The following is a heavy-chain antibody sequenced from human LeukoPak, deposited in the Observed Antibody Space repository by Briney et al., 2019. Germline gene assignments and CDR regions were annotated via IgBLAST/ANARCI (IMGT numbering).Heavy chain of an antibody. CDR3: ARATNVLLWFGELFSLDY. Sequence: GGSLRRSCAASGFTFSRYWLTWVRQAPGKGLEWVSTISTGSNYIYYADSVKGRFTISRDNAKNSLYLQMNSLRAEDTAVYYCARATNVLLWFGELFSLDYWGQGTLVTVSS. J-gene: IGHJ4*02. CDR2: ISTGSNYI. D-gene: IGHD3-10*01. V-gene: IGHV3-21*01. CDR1: GFTFSRYW.